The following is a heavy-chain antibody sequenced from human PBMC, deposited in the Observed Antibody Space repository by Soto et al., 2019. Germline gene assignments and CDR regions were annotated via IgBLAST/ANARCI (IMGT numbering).Heavy chain of an antibody. Sequence: QPGGSLRLSCAASGFTVSSNYMSWVRQAPGKGLEWVSVIYSGGSTYYADSVKGRFTISRDNSKNTLYLQMNSLRAEDTAVYYCASAIFGVVIKSGYYYMDVWGKGTTVTVS. CDR1: GFTVSSNY. CDR3: ASAIFGVVIKSGYYYMDV. D-gene: IGHD3-3*01. CDR2: IYSGGST. J-gene: IGHJ6*03. V-gene: IGHV3-66*01.